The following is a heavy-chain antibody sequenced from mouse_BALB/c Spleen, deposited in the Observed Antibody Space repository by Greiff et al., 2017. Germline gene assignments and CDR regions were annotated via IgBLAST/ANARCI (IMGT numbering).Heavy chain of an antibody. J-gene: IGHJ2*01. CDR2: ISSGSSTI. CDR3: ASGRYYGSSFYFDY. CDR1: GFTFSSFG. D-gene: IGHD1-1*01. Sequence: EVQGVESGGGLVQPGGSRKLSCAASGFTFSSFGMHWVRQAPEKGLEWVAYISSGSSTIYYADTVKGRFTISRDNPKNTLFLQMTSLRSEDTAMYYCASGRYYGSSFYFDYWGQGTTLTVSS. V-gene: IGHV5-17*02.